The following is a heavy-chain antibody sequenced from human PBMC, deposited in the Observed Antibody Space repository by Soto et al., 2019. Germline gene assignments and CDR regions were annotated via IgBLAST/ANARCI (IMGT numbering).Heavy chain of an antibody. Sequence: QVQLQESGPGLVKPSQTLSLTCIVSGASLSSGDYYWSWIRQPPGKGLEWIAFIYYNGNNFYNPSLKRRVTIAIDTSNNQFSLTVRSVTAADTAVYYCAREWRGGDSNGGVDYWGQGTLVTVSS. D-gene: IGHD2-21*02. J-gene: IGHJ4*02. V-gene: IGHV4-30-4*01. CDR1: GASLSSGDYY. CDR3: AREWRGGDSNGGVDY. CDR2: IYYNGNN.